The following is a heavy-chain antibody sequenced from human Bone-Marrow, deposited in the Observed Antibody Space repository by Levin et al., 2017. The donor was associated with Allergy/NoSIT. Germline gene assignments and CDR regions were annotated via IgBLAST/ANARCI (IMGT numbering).Heavy chain of an antibody. V-gene: IGHV3-33*01. D-gene: IGHD6-6*01. Sequence: PGGSLRLSCAASGFTFSSYGMHWVRQAPGKGLEWVAVIWYDGSNKYYADSVKGRFTISRDNSKNTLYLQMNSLRAEDTAVYYCARDMYSSSPPFEHRPPGFDYWGQGTLVTVSS. CDR1: GFTFSSYG. CDR3: ARDMYSSSPPFEHRPPGFDY. CDR2: IWYDGSNK. J-gene: IGHJ4*02.